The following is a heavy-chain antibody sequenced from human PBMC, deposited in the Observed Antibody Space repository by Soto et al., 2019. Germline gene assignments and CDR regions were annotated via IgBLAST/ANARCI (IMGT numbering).Heavy chain of an antibody. CDR2: ISGSGGST. Sequence: GGSLRLSCAASGFTFSSYAMSWVRQAPGKGLEWVSAISGSGGSTYYADSVKGRFTISRDNSKNTLYLQMNSLRAEDTAVYYCDRVHLGELSLGAFDIWGQGTMVTVSS. CDR3: DRVHLGELSLGAFDI. V-gene: IGHV3-23*01. CDR1: GFTFSSYA. J-gene: IGHJ3*02. D-gene: IGHD3-16*02.